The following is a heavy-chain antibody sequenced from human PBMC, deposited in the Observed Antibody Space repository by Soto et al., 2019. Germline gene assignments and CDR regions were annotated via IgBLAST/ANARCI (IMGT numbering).Heavy chain of an antibody. CDR3: TIVRVADSALDH. CDR1: GLIFSNNG. V-gene: IGHV3-30*02. CDR2: MSYDGSDT. Sequence: VGSLRLSCVVSGLIFSNNGMHWVRQTPGKGLEWVAFMSYDGSDTFYADSVKGRFTISRDNSKNTLFLHMSNLRAEDTAMYYCTIVRVADSALDHWGQGTLVTVSS. D-gene: IGHD3-10*02. J-gene: IGHJ4*02.